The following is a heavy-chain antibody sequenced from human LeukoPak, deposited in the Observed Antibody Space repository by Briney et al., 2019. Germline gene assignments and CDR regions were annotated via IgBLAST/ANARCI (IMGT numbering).Heavy chain of an antibody. J-gene: IGHJ4*02. CDR2: TSYDGSNK. CDR1: GFTFSSYA. CDR3: ARGPHYYDSSGYCYRLLDY. V-gene: IGHV3-30-3*01. D-gene: IGHD3-22*01. Sequence: PGRSLRLSCAASGFTFSSYAMHWVRQAPGKGLEWVAVTSYDGSNKYYADSVKGRFTISRDNSKNTLYLQMNSLRAEDTAVYYCARGPHYYDSSGYCYRLLDYWGQGTLVTVSS.